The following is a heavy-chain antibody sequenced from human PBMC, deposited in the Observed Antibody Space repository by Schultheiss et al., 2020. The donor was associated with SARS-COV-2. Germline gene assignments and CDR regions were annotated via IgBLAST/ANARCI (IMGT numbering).Heavy chain of an antibody. D-gene: IGHD3-3*01. V-gene: IGHV3-7*01. CDR1: GFTFSSYG. J-gene: IGHJ5*02. CDR2: IKPDGSEI. CDR3: ARDGDVYYDFWSGYPNWFDP. Sequence: GGSLRLSCAASGFTFSSYGMHWVRQAPGKGLEWVATIKPDGSEIYYVDSVKGRFTISRDNAKNSLYLQMNSLRDEDTAVYYCARDGDVYYDFWSGYPNWFDPWGQGTLVTVSS.